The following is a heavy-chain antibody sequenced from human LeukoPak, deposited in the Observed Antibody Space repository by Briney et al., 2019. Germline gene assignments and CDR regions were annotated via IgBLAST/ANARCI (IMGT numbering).Heavy chain of an antibody. CDR3: AKDGQYYDFWSGYLAYYGMDV. D-gene: IGHD3-3*01. CDR1: GFTFSSYG. CDR2: ISYDGSNK. Sequence: PGRSLRLSCAASGFTFSSYGMHWVRQAPGKGLEWVAVISYDGSNKYYADSVKGRFTMSRDNSKNTLYLQMNSLRAEDTAVYYCAKDGQYYDFWSGYLAYYGMDVWGQGTTVTVSS. J-gene: IGHJ6*02. V-gene: IGHV3-30*18.